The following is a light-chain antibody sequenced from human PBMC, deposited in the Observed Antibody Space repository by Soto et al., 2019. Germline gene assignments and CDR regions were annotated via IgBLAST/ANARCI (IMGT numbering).Light chain of an antibody. Sequence: EIEMTQSPATLSVSPGERATLSCRASQSVSSNLAWYQQKPGQVPRLLIYGASTRATGIPARFSGSGSGTEFTLTISSLQSEDFAVYYCQQYNNWPPRFTFGPGTKVDIQ. CDR2: GAS. J-gene: IGKJ3*01. CDR1: QSVSSN. V-gene: IGKV3-15*01. CDR3: QQYNNWPPRFT.